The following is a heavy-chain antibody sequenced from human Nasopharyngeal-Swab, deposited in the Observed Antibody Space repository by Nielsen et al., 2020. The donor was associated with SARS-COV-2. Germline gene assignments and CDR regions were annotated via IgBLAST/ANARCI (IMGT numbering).Heavy chain of an antibody. V-gene: IGHV3-33*01. CDR3: VSAGSIEY. D-gene: IGHD3-10*01. CDR2: IWYDGSKK. Sequence: GESLKISCVASGFTYKYGMNWVRQAPGKGLEWVSVIWYDGSKKFYAESVKGRFSISRDESKSTVYLQMSSLRVEDTAVYYCVSAGSIEYWGPGTLVTVSS. J-gene: IGHJ4*02. CDR1: GFTYKYG.